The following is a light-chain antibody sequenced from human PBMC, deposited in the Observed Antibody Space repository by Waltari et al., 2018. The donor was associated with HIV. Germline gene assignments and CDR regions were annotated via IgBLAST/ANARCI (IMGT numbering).Light chain of an antibody. V-gene: IGKV3-20*01. CDR1: QSVSNTY. J-gene: IGKJ1*01. CDR2: GAS. Sequence: EIVLTQSPGTLSLSPGERATLSCSASQSVSNTYLAWYQQRPGQAPRLLIYGASNRATGTPDRFSGSGSGTDFTLTISRLEPEDFAVYYCQQYANSPRTFGQGTKVEVK. CDR3: QQYANSPRT.